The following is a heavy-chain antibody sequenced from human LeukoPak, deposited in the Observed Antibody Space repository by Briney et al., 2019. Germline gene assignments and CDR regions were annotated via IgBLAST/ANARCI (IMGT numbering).Heavy chain of an antibody. V-gene: IGHV3-23*01. CDR3: AKGYEYYFDY. J-gene: IGHJ4*02. D-gene: IGHD2-15*01. CDR1: GFTLGDYA. Sequence: GGSLRLSFTASGFTLGDYAMSWFRQAPGKGLGWVSAISGSGGSTYYADSVKGRFTISRDNSKNTLYLQMNSLRAEDTAVYYCAKGYEYYFDYWGQGTLVTVSS. CDR2: ISGSGGST.